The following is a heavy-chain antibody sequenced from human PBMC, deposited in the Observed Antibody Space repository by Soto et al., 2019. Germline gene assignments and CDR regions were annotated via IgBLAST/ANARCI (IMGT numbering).Heavy chain of an antibody. D-gene: IGHD3-3*01. CDR3: ASSDFWSGYYVGYYYYYMDV. Sequence: QVQLVESGGGLVKPGGSLRLSCAASGFTFSDYYMSWIRQAPGKGLEWVSYISSSGSTIYYADSVKGRFTISRDNAKNSLYLQMNSLRAEDMAVYYCASSDFWSGYYVGYYYYYMDVWGKGTTVTVSS. CDR2: ISSSGSTI. J-gene: IGHJ6*03. CDR1: GFTFSDYY. V-gene: IGHV3-11*01.